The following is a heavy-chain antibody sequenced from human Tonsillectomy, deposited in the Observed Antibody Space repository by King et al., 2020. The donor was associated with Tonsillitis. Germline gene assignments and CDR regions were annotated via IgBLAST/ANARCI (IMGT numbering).Heavy chain of an antibody. CDR2: IIPIIGVG. CDR1: GGTFSSHA. J-gene: IGHJ4*02. Sequence: QLVQSGAEVKKPGSSVKVSCKASGGTFSSHAITWLRQAPGQGLEWMGRIIPIIGVGNNAQKFQDRVTITADKSTSPAYMELSSLRSEDTAVYYCARGLYDSSGFSLAYWGQGTLVTVSS. CDR3: ARGLYDSSGFSLAY. D-gene: IGHD3-22*01. V-gene: IGHV1-69*04.